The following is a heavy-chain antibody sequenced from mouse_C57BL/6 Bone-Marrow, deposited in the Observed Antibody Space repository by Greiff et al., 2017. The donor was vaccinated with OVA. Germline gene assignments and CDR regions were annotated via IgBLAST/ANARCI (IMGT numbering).Heavy chain of an antibody. J-gene: IGHJ3*01. CDR1: GYTFTSYG. CDR2: IYPRSGNT. CDR3: ARRGYYGFAY. D-gene: IGHD1-1*01. V-gene: IGHV1-81*01. Sequence: QVHVKQSGAELARPGASVKLSCKASGYTFTSYGISWVKQRTGQGLEWIGEIYPRSGNTYYNEKFKGKATLTADKSSSTAYMELRSLTSEDSAVYFCARRGYYGFAYWGQGTLVTVSA.